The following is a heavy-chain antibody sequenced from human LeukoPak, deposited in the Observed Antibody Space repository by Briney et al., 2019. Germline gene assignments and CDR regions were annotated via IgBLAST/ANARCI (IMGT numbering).Heavy chain of an antibody. J-gene: IGHJ5*02. CDR3: ARATPNGVIRLFHPSSYCFDP. CDR2: INPNTGDT. Sequence: PLASVRVSCKASGYTFAGYYMHWVRQAPGQELEWMGWINPNTGDTKYAQKFQGRVTMTRDTSINTAYMELTRLRSDDTAVYYCARATPNGVIRLFHPSSYCFDPWGQGTLVTVSA. V-gene: IGHV1-2*02. D-gene: IGHD2-8*01. CDR1: GYTFAGYY.